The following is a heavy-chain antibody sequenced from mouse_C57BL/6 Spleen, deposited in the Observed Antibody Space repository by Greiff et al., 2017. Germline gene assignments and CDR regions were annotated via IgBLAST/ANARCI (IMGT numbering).Heavy chain of an antibody. Sequence: VHVKQSGTVLARPGASVKMSCKTSGYTFTSYWMHWVKQRPGQGLEWIGAIYPGNSDTSYNQKFKGKAKLTAVTSASTAYMELSSLTNEDSAVYYCTKYYYGSSYVYFDYWGQGTTLTVSS. D-gene: IGHD1-1*01. CDR3: TKYYYGSSYVYFDY. CDR2: IYPGNSDT. V-gene: IGHV1-5*01. CDR1: GYTFTSYW. J-gene: IGHJ2*01.